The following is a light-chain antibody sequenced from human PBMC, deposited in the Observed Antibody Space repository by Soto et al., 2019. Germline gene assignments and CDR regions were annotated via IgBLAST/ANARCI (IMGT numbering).Light chain of an antibody. V-gene: IGLV2-8*01. Sequence: QSALAQPPSASGSPGQSVTISCTGTSRDIGGYDFVSWYQQYPGKAPQLIISEVNQRPSGVPDRFSGSKSGNTASLTISGLQSEDEADYYCLAYAGRTTLVFGTGTEVTVL. CDR2: EVN. CDR3: LAYAGRTTLV. CDR1: SRDIGGYDF. J-gene: IGLJ1*01.